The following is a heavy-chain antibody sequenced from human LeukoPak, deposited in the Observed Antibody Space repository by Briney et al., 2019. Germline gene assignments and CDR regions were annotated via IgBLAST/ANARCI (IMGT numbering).Heavy chain of an antibody. CDR2: IYYSGST. CDR1: GGSISSSSYY. D-gene: IGHD3-22*01. V-gene: IGHV4-39*07. CDR3: ARARITMIVVPGGAFDI. Sequence: SETLSLTCTVSGGSISSSSYYWGWIRQPPGKGLEWIGSIYYSGSTYYNPSLKSRVTISVDTSKNQFSLKLSSVTAADTAVYYCARARITMIVVPGGAFDIWGQGTMVTVSS. J-gene: IGHJ3*02.